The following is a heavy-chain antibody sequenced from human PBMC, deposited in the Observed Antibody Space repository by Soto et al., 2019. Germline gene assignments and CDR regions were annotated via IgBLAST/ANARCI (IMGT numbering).Heavy chain of an antibody. CDR3: ARLRMLNEDLRADWTDY. Sequence: QVQLQESGPGLVKPSETLSLTCTVSGGSISSYYWSWIRQPPGKGLEWIGYIYYSGSTNYNPSLKSRVTISVDTSKHQFSLKLSSVTAADTAVYYCARLRMLNEDLRADWTDYWGQGTLVTVSS. CDR1: GGSISSYY. D-gene: IGHD2-15*01. J-gene: IGHJ4*02. V-gene: IGHV4-59*08. CDR2: IYYSGST.